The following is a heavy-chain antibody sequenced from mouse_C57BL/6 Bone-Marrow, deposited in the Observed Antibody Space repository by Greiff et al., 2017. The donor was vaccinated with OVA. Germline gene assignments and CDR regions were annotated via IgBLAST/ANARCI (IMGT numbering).Heavy chain of an antibody. Sequence: EVKLMESGGGLVQPGGSLSLSCAASGFTFTDYYMSWVRQPPGKALEWLGFIRNKANGYTTEYSASVKGRFTISRDNSQSILYLQMNALRAEDSATYYCARYSGGNDGYYDWYFDVWGTGTTVTVSS. V-gene: IGHV7-3*01. J-gene: IGHJ1*03. CDR2: IRNKANGYTT. CDR3: ARYSGGNDGYYDWYFDV. CDR1: GFTFTDYY. D-gene: IGHD2-3*01.